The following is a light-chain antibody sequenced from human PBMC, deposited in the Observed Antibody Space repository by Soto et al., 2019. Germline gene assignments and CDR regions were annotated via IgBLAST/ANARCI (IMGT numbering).Light chain of an antibody. CDR2: KAS. Sequence: DIQMTQSPSTLSASVGDRVTITCRASQSISSWLAWSQQKPGKDPKLLIYKASTLESGDPSRFSGSGSGTEFNLTISSLQPDDFATYYCQQSFTFGPGTKVDIK. CDR1: QSISSW. V-gene: IGKV1-5*03. J-gene: IGKJ3*01. CDR3: QQSFT.